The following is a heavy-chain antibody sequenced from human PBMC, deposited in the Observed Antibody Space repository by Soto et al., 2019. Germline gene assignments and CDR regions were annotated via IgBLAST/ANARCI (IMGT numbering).Heavy chain of an antibody. D-gene: IGHD1-1*01. CDR2: ISGSGASA. Sequence: GCLRRACLASGCTFNKYALAGVRQAPGKGLEWVSAISGSGASAYDADSVKGRFTISRDNSNNTLYLQMNNLRPEDTAVYFCARWNGFGDSWGQGSLVTV. J-gene: IGHJ4*02. CDR1: GCTFNKYA. CDR3: ARWNGFGDS. V-gene: IGHV3-23*01.